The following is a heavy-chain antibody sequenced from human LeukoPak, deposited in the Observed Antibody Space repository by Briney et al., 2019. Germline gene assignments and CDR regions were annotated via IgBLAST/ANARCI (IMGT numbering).Heavy chain of an antibody. CDR2: ISSSSSYI. J-gene: IGHJ4*02. D-gene: IGHD3-10*01. CDR1: GFSFSSYS. V-gene: IGHV3-21*01. CDR3: ARDTTYGSGTYSFDY. Sequence: GGSLRLSCAASGFSFSSYSMNWVRQAPGKGLEWVSSISSSSSYIYYTDSVKGRFTISRDNAKNSLYLQMNSLRAEGTAVYYFARDTTYGSGTYSFDYWGQGTLVTVSS.